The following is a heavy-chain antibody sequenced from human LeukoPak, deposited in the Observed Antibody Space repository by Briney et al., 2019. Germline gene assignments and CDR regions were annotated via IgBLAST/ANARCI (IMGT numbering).Heavy chain of an antibody. CDR1: GFTFRSYA. V-gene: IGHV3-33*08. Sequence: SGGSLRLSCAASGFTFRSYAMHWVRQAPGKGLEWVAVVWFDGSNKYYADSVKGRFTISRDNSKNTLYLQMNSLRAEDTAVYYCAREYGSVLGDYWGQGTLVTVSS. J-gene: IGHJ4*02. CDR3: AREYGSVLGDY. CDR2: VWFDGSNK. D-gene: IGHD3-10*01.